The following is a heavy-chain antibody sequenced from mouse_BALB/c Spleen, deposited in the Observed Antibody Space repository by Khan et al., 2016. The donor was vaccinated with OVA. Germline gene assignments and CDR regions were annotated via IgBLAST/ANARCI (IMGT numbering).Heavy chain of an antibody. CDR2: ISSSDST. Sequence: VQLKESGPSLVKPSQTLSLTCSVTGDSITSGYWNWIRKFPGNKLEYMGYISSSDSTFYNPSLKSRISITRAPSTNQYYLQLNSVTTEDTAPYYCARWNYRYDGYFDYWGQGTTLTVSS. D-gene: IGHD2-14*01. V-gene: IGHV3-8*02. J-gene: IGHJ2*01. CDR1: GDSITSGY. CDR3: ARWNYRYDGYFDY.